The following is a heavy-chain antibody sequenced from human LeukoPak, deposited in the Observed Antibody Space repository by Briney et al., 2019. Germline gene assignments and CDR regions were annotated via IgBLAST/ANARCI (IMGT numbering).Heavy chain of an antibody. Sequence: ASVKVSCKASGYTFTSYGISWVRQAPGQGLEWMGWISAYNGNTNYAQKLQGRVTMTTDTSTSTAYMELRSLRPDDTAVYYCARDLHPNWGSYTTNDYWGQGTLVTVSS. CDR1: GYTFTSYG. CDR2: ISAYNGNT. CDR3: ARDLHPNWGSYTTNDY. V-gene: IGHV1-18*01. D-gene: IGHD7-27*01. J-gene: IGHJ4*02.